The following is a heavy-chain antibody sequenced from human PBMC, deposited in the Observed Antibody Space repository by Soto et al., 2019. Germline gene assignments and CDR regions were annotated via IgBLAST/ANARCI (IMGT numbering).Heavy chain of an antibody. CDR3: ARGPRRDYYDSSGPYDY. D-gene: IGHD3-22*01. CDR1: GGSISSGGYY. Sequence: SETLSLTCTVSGGSISSGGYYWSWIRQHPGRGLEWIGYIYYSGSTYYNPSLKSRVTISVDTSKNQFSLKLSSVTAADTAVYYCARGPRRDYYDSSGPYDYWGQGTLVTVSS. V-gene: IGHV4-31*03. J-gene: IGHJ4*02. CDR2: IYYSGST.